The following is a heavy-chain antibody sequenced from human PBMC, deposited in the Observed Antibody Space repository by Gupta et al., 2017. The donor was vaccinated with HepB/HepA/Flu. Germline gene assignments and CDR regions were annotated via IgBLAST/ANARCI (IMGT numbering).Heavy chain of an antibody. CDR3: ARGRKTFVGPDAFDI. CDR1: GGSISNFY. Sequence: QVQLQESGPGLVKPSETLSLTCTVSGGSISNFYWSWIRQPPGKGLEWIGYIYYSGSTNYNPSLKSRVTISLDTSKNLFSLKLSSVTAADTAVYFCARGRKTFVGPDAFDIWGQGTMVTVSS. D-gene: IGHD3-16*01. J-gene: IGHJ3*02. CDR2: IYYSGST. V-gene: IGHV4-59*01.